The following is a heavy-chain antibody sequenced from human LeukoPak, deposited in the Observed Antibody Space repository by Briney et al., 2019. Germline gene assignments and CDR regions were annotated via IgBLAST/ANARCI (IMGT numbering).Heavy chain of an antibody. J-gene: IGHJ3*02. CDR2: VSYSGST. CDR3: AREPPDWPKGIDAFDI. V-gene: IGHV4-59*01. CDR1: GGSISTYY. D-gene: IGHD3-9*01. Sequence: SETLSLTCTVSGGSISTYYWSWIRQPPGKGLEWIGYVSYSGSTHYYPSLKSRVTISVDTSKNQFSLKLNSVTAADTAVYYCAREPPDWPKGIDAFDIWGQGTMVTVSS.